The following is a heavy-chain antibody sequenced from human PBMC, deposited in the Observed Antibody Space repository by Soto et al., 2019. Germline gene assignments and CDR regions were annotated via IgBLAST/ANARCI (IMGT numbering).Heavy chain of an antibody. CDR1: GGSISSSNW. CDR3: ARDFLSITMVRGGDYGMDV. J-gene: IGHJ6*02. Sequence: TLSLTCAVSGGSISSSNWWSWVRQPPGKGLEWIGEIYHSGSTNYNPSLKSRVTISVDTSKNQFSLKLSSVTAADTAVYYCARDFLSITMVRGGDYGMDVWGQGTTVTVSS. V-gene: IGHV4-4*02. CDR2: IYHSGST. D-gene: IGHD3-10*01.